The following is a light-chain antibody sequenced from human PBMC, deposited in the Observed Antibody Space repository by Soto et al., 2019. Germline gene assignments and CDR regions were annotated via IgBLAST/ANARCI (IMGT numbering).Light chain of an antibody. Sequence: DIQMTQSPSTLSASVGDRVTITCRASQGISGWLAWYQQKPGKAPRLLIYKASSLESGVLSRFSGSGFGTEFTLTISSLQPDDSGTYYCQQYETYFRTFGQGTKLEIK. J-gene: IGKJ2*01. CDR2: KAS. CDR1: QGISGW. CDR3: QQYETYFRT. V-gene: IGKV1-5*03.